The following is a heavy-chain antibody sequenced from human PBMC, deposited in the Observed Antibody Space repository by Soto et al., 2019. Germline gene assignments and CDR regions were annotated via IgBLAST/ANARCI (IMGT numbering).Heavy chain of an antibody. CDR3: ASDRPPEH. J-gene: IGHJ1*01. CDR2: MYYSGAT. CDR1: GGSMNSGSFS. Sequence: PSETLSLTCTVSGGSMNSGSFSWSWIRQPPGKGLESIGYMYYSGATFYNPSLKSRVTISIDKSKNQLSLKLSSVTAADTAVYYCASDRPPEHWGQGILVTVSS. V-gene: IGHV4-30-2*01.